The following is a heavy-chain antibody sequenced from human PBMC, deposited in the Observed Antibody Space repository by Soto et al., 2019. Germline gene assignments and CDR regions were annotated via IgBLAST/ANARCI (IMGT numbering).Heavy chain of an antibody. Sequence: SETLSLICTVSGGSISSGDYYWSWIRQPPGKGLEWIGYIYYSGSTYYNPSLKSRVTISVDTSKNQFSLKLSSVTAADTAVYYCARGPGGNWGGYFDYWGQGTLVTVSS. CDR3: ARGPGGNWGGYFDY. D-gene: IGHD7-27*01. J-gene: IGHJ4*02. CDR1: GGSISSGDYY. V-gene: IGHV4-30-4*01. CDR2: IYYSGST.